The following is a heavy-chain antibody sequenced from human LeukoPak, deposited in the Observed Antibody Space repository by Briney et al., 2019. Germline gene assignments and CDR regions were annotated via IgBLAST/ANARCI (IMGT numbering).Heavy chain of an antibody. CDR2: IYYSGST. CDR1: GGSISSSSYY. V-gene: IGHV4-39*07. Sequence: SETLSLTCTVSGGSISSSSYYWGWIRQPPGKGLEWIGSIYYSGSTYYNPSLKSRVTISVDTSKNQFSLKLSSVTAADTAVYYCARESPRWLENGRDDYWGQGTLVTVSS. CDR3: ARESPRWLENGRDDY. J-gene: IGHJ4*02. D-gene: IGHD5-24*01.